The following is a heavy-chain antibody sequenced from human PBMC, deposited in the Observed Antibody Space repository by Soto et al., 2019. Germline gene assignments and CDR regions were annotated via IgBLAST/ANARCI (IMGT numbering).Heavy chain of an antibody. J-gene: IGHJ4*02. Sequence: SETLSLTCAVSGYSISSGYYWGWIRQPPGKGLEWIGSIYHIGSTYYTPSLKSRVTMSVDTSKNQFSLKLSSVTAADTAVYYCERLVGPENYWGQGTLVTVSS. CDR3: ERLVGPENY. CDR2: IYHIGST. V-gene: IGHV4-38-2*01. CDR1: GYSISSGYY. D-gene: IGHD6-6*01.